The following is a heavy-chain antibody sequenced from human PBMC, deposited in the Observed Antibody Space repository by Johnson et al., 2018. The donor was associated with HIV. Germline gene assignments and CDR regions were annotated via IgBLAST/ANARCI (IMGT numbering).Heavy chain of an antibody. D-gene: IGHD6-19*01. J-gene: IGHJ3*01. CDR2: INWKGGSI. CDR1: GFTFDDYG. Sequence: MLLVESGGGLVQPGGSLRLPCAASGFTFDDYGMSWVRQAPGKGLEWVSGINWKGGSIGYADSVKGRFTISRDNAKNSLYLQMNSLRAEDTAVYYCTTDGRIPVAHHDAFDVWGQGTMVTVSS. V-gene: IGHV3-20*04. CDR3: TTDGRIPVAHHDAFDV.